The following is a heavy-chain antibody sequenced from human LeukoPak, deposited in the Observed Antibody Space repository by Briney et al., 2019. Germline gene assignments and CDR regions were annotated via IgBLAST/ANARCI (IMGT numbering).Heavy chain of an antibody. V-gene: IGHV4-59*12. D-gene: IGHD4-17*01. CDR2: IYYSGST. CDR3: ARGGRKAMTTRATWFDP. Sequence: SETLSLTCTVSGGSISSYYWSWIRQPPGKGLEWIGYIYYSGSTNYNPSLKSRVTISVDTPKNQFSLKLSSVTAADTAVYYCARGGRKAMTTRATWFDPWGQGTLVTVSS. J-gene: IGHJ5*02. CDR1: GGSISSYY.